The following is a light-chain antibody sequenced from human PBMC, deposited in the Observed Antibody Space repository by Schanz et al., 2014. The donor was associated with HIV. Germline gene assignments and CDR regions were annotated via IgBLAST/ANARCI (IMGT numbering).Light chain of an antibody. Sequence: QSVLAQPPSVSGAPGQRVTISCTGTSSNIGAGYDVHWYQLLPGTAPTLLIYGNSNRPSGVPDRFSGSKSGNTASLTISGLQPEDEADYYCNSYSHSNTYVFGSGTKLTVL. V-gene: IGLV1-40*01. CDR1: SSNIGAGYD. J-gene: IGLJ1*01. CDR3: NSYSHSNTYV. CDR2: GNS.